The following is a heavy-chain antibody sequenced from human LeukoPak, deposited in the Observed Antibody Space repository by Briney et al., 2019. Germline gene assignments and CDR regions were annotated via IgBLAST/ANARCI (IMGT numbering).Heavy chain of an antibody. CDR2: ISGSGDST. Sequence: PGGSLRLSCAASGFTFSSYAMSWVRQAPGKGLEWVSAISGSGDSTYYADSVKGRFTISRDNSKNTLYLQMNSLRAEDTAVYYCAKDLTWFGDQTKNFDYWGQGTLVTVSS. CDR1: GFTFSSYA. D-gene: IGHD3-10*01. CDR3: AKDLTWFGDQTKNFDY. J-gene: IGHJ4*02. V-gene: IGHV3-23*01.